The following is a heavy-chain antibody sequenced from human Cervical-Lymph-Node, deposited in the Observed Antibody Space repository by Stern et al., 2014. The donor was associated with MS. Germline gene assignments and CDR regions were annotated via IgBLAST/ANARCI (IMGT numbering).Heavy chain of an antibody. Sequence: VQLVESGSQVRKPGASVKVSCQASGYTFISYDIFWVRQAPGQGLEWMGWMTPNNANTGHAQKFQGRVTMTRTISISTAYMELSSLSSDDTAVYYCVRGGFSYGYGLDAWGQGTAVIVSS. CDR1: GYTFISYD. CDR2: MTPNNANT. V-gene: IGHV1-8*01. CDR3: VRGGFSYGYGLDA. J-gene: IGHJ6*02. D-gene: IGHD5-18*01.